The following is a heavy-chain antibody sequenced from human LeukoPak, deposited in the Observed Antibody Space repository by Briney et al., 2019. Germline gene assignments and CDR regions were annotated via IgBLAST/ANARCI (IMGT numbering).Heavy chain of an antibody. J-gene: IGHJ3*02. Sequence: PGGSLRLSCAASGFTFSSYGMHWVRQAPGKGLEWVASIRYDGSNKYYADSVKGRFTISRDNSKNTLYLQMNSLRAEDTAVYYCARRITMIVVVMADAFDIWGQGTMVTVSS. CDR3: ARRITMIVVVMADAFDI. CDR2: IRYDGSNK. CDR1: GFTFSSYG. D-gene: IGHD3-22*01. V-gene: IGHV3-30*02.